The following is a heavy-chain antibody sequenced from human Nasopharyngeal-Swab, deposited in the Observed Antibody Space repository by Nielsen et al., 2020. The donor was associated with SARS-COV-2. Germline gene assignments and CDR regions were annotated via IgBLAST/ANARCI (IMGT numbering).Heavy chain of an antibody. CDR3: ARQGDYDILTGYGY. D-gene: IGHD3-9*01. Sequence: SGPTLANPTQTLTLTCTFSGFSLSTSGVGVGWIRQPPGKALEWLALIYWDDDKRYSPSLKSRLTITKDTSKNQVVLTMTNMDPVDTATYYCARQGDYDILTGYGYWGQGTLVTVSS. CDR2: IYWDDDK. J-gene: IGHJ4*02. V-gene: IGHV2-5*02. CDR1: GFSLSTSGVG.